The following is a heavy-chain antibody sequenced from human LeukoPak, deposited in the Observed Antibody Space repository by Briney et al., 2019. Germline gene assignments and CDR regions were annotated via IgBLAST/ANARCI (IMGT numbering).Heavy chain of an antibody. D-gene: IGHD6-13*01. CDR3: VRDRSSSSYYSC. CDR1: GYTFTSYG. Sequence: ASVTVSCKASGYTFTSYGISWVRQAPGQGLEWMGWISAYNGNTKYAQNLQGRVTMTTDTSTSTAYMELRGLRSDDTAVYFCVRDRSSSSYYSCWGQGTLVTVSS. CDR2: ISAYNGNT. V-gene: IGHV1-18*01. J-gene: IGHJ4*02.